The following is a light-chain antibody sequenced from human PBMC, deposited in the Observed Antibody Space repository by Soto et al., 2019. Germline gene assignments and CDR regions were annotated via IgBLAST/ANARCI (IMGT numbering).Light chain of an antibody. CDR1: QSVSNN. V-gene: IGKV3-11*01. Sequence: EILMTQSPATLSVSPGDRATLSCRASQSVSNNLAWYQQKPGQAPRLLIYGASSRATGIPDRFSGSGSGTDFTLTISSLEPEDFAVYYCHQRQYWPPITFGQGTRLEI. CDR2: GAS. CDR3: HQRQYWPPIT. J-gene: IGKJ5*01.